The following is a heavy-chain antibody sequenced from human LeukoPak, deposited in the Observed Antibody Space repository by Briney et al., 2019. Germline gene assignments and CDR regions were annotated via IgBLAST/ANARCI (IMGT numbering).Heavy chain of an antibody. Sequence: ASVKVSCKASGYTFTNNYMHWVRQAPGQGLEWMGIINPSGGSTNYAQKFQGRVTMTRDTSTSTVYMELGSLRSEDTAVYYCARAVGTVVVVVATLDYWGQGTLVTVSS. CDR1: GYTFTNNY. CDR3: ARAVGTVVVVVATLDY. D-gene: IGHD2-15*01. J-gene: IGHJ4*02. CDR2: INPSGGST. V-gene: IGHV1-46*01.